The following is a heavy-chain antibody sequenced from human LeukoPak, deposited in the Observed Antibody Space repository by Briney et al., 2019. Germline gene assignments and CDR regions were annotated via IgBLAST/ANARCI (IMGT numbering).Heavy chain of an antibody. CDR2: MNPNTGDT. CDR1: GYAFIGYD. CDR3: TRGSLSGSSRDY. Sequence: GASVRVSCKASGYAFIGYDINWVRQATGQGLEWMGWMNPNTGDTGYAQNFQGRLTMTRNTSIDTAYMELSGLRSEDTAIYYCTRGSLSGSSRDYWGQGTLVTVSS. D-gene: IGHD1-26*01. V-gene: IGHV1-8*01. J-gene: IGHJ4*02.